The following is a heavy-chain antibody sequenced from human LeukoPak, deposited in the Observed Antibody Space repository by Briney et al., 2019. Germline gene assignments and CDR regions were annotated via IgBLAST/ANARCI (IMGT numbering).Heavy chain of an antibody. Sequence: SETLSLTCTVSGGSISSYYWSWIRQPPGKGLEWIGYTYYSGSTNYNPSLKSRVTISVDTSKNQFSLKLSSVTAADTAVYYCARVYYYGSGTNEYYFDYWGQGTLVTVSS. D-gene: IGHD3-10*01. CDR3: ARVYYYGSGTNEYYFDY. CDR1: GGSISSYY. V-gene: IGHV4-59*01. CDR2: TYYSGST. J-gene: IGHJ4*02.